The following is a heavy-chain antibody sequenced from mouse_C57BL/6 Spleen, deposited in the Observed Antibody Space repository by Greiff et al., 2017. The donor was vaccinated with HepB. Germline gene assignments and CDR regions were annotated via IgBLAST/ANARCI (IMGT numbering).Heavy chain of an antibody. D-gene: IGHD2-3*01. CDR3: AREDDGYYVDAMDY. CDR2: ISDGGSYT. CDR1: GFTFSSYA. J-gene: IGHJ4*01. Sequence: EVQGVESGGGLVKPGGSLKLSCAASGFTFSSYAMSWVRQTTEKRLEWVATISDGGSYTYYPDNVKGRFTISRDNAKNNLYLQMSHLKSEDTAMYYCAREDDGYYVDAMDYWGPGTSVTVSS. V-gene: IGHV5-4*01.